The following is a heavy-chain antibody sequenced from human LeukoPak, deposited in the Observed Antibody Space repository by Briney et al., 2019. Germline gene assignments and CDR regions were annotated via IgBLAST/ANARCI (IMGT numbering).Heavy chain of an antibody. Sequence: PGGSLRLSCAASEFTFSDYWMSWVRQAPGKGLEWVANIKEDGSDQYYADSVKGRFTFSRDNVKNSLYLQMNSLRAEDTAVYYCARDHWTDYWGQGVLVTVSS. CDR3: ARDHWTDY. CDR2: IKEDGSDQ. J-gene: IGHJ4*02. D-gene: IGHD1-1*01. V-gene: IGHV3-7*01. CDR1: EFTFSDYW.